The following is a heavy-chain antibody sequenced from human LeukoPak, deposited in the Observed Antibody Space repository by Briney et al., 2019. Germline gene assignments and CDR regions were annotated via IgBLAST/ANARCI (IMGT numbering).Heavy chain of an antibody. CDR3: AKCPDYGDYAYFDY. D-gene: IGHD4-17*01. V-gene: IGHV3-23*01. J-gene: IGHJ4*02. Sequence: GGSLRLSCAASGFTFSSYAMSWVRQAPGKGLEWVSAISGSGGSTYYADSVKGRFTISRDNSKSTLYLQMNSLRAEDTAVYYCAKCPDYGDYAYFDYWGQGTLVTVSS. CDR1: GFTFSSYA. CDR2: ISGSGGST.